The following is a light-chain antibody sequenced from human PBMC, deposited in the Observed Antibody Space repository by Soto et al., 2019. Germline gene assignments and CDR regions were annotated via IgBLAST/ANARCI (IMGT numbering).Light chain of an antibody. CDR2: GAS. J-gene: IGKJ3*01. CDR1: QSVSRSY. CDR3: QQYGRSPRT. Sequence: EIVLTQSPGTLSLSPGDTATLSCRASQSVSRSYLAWYQQKPGQAPRLLIYGASSRPPAIPDRFSGSGSGTDFTLSISRLEPEDFAVYYCQQYGRSPRTFGPGTKVDIK. V-gene: IGKV3-20*01.